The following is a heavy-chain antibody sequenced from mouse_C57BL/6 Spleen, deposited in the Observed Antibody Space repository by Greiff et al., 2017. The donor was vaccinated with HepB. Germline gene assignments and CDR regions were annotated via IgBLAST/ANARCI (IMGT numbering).Heavy chain of an antibody. J-gene: IGHJ1*03. CDR3: SYYSNYGWYFDV. V-gene: IGHV1-78*01. D-gene: IGHD2-5*01. CDR2: IYPRDGST. Sequence: VQLQQSDAELVKPGASVKISCKVSGYTFTDHTIHWMKQRPEQGLEWIGYIYPRDGSTKYNEKFKGKATLTADKSSSTAYMQLNSLTSEDSAVYFCSYYSNYGWYFDVWGTGTTVTVSS. CDR1: GYTFTDHT.